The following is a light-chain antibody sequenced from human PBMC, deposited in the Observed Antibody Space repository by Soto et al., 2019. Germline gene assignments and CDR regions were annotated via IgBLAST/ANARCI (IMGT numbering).Light chain of an antibody. Sequence: QSALTQPASVSGSPGQSITISCTGSNIDVYAYNYVSWYQQHPGKAPKLLVYDVSNRPSGVSNRFSGSKSGNTASLIISGLQAEDEVDYYCSSYISSREVFGGGTKLTVL. V-gene: IGLV2-14*01. J-gene: IGLJ2*01. CDR1: NIDVYAYNY. CDR3: SSYISSREV. CDR2: DVS.